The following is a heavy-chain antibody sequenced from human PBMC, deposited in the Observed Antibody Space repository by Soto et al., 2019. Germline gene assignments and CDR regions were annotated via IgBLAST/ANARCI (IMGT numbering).Heavy chain of an antibody. CDR2: IYYSGST. Sequence: QVQLQESGPGLVKPSQTLSLTCTVSGGSISSGGYYWSWIRQHPGKGLEWIGYIYYSGSTYYNPSLKSRVTISVDTSKNQFSLKLSSVTAADTAVYYCAREFSRGEVPFGYCSGGSCNDAFDIWGQGTMVTVSS. D-gene: IGHD2-15*01. CDR1: GGSISSGGYY. J-gene: IGHJ3*02. V-gene: IGHV4-31*03. CDR3: AREFSRGEVPFGYCSGGSCNDAFDI.